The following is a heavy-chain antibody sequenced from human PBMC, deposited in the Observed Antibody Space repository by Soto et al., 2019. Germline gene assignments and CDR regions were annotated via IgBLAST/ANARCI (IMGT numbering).Heavy chain of an antibody. Sequence: QLHLVQSGAVVKKPGASVTVSCSASGYPVTAYYMHWVRQAPGRGLEWMGGINPSTGAAKYTQTFRGWFTMTRDTSTSTAFMELSGLTSEDTAVCYCARGGGVGVAGSAAFEMWGQGTLVTVSS. J-gene: IGHJ3*02. CDR3: ARGGGVGVAGSAAFEM. CDR2: INPSTGAA. V-gene: IGHV1-2*04. D-gene: IGHD3-3*01. CDR1: GYPVTAYY.